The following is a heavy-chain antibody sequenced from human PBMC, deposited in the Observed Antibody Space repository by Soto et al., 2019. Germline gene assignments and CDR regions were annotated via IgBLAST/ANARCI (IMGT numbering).Heavy chain of an antibody. D-gene: IGHD6-13*01. CDR1: GFTFSSYA. J-gene: IGHJ6*02. V-gene: IGHV3-23*01. CDR2: ISGSGGST. CDR3: AKPSTSGYSSSWYAYYYYYGMDV. Sequence: GGSLRLSCAASGFTFSSYAMSWVRQAPGKGLEWVSAISGSGGSTYYADSVKGRFTISRDNSKNTLCLQMNSLRAEDTAVYYCAKPSTSGYSSSWYAYYYYYGMDVWGQGTTVTV.